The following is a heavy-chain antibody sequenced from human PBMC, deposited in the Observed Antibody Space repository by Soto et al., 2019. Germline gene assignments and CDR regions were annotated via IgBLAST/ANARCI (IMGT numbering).Heavy chain of an antibody. CDR2: ISGSGGDT. J-gene: IGHJ4*02. V-gene: IGHV3-23*04. CDR1: GITFRRSA. D-gene: IGHD5-18*01. CDR3: ARIKGDTGFDY. Sequence: EVHLVESVGGLVQPGGSLRLSCAASGITFRRSAMSWVRQAPGKGLEWVSSISGSGGDTYYPDSVKGRFTVSRDNSKNSLYLHMDSLRVEDTAVYFFARIKGDTGFDYWGPGARVNVSS.